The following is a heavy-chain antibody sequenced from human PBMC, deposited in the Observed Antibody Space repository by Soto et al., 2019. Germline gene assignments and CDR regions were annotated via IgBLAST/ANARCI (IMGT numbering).Heavy chain of an antibody. J-gene: IGHJ4*02. CDR3: ASAPLYYYDSSGYPDY. V-gene: IGHV3-30-3*01. CDR2: ISYDGSNK. D-gene: IGHD3-22*01. Sequence: QVQLVESGGGVVQPGRSLRLSCAASGFTFSSYAMHWVRQAPGKGLEWVAVISYDGSNKYYADSVKGRFTISRDNSKNTLYLQMNSLRAEDTAVYYCASAPLYYYDSSGYPDYWGKGTLVTVSS. CDR1: GFTFSSYA.